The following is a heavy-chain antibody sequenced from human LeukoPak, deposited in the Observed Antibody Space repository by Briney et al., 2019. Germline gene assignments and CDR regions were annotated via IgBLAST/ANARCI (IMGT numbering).Heavy chain of an antibody. V-gene: IGHV4-59*06. CDR1: GGSISSFY. CDR3: ARGVTMIQVHNYFDY. CDR2: IYYSGST. D-gene: IGHD3-22*01. Sequence: PSETLSLTCTVSGGSISSFYWSWIRQHPGKGLEWIGYIYYSGSTYYNPSLKSRVTISVDTSKNQFSLKLSSVTAADTAVYYCARGVTMIQVHNYFDYWGQGTLVTVSS. J-gene: IGHJ4*02.